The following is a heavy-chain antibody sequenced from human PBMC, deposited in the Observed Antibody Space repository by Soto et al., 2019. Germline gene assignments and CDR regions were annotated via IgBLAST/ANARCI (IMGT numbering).Heavy chain of an antibody. CDR3: ARGYNWNYLPLDY. CDR2: IWYDGSNK. V-gene: IGHV3-33*01. Sequence: QVQLVESGGGVVQPGRSLRLSCAASGFTFSSYGMHWVRQAPGKGLEWVAVIWYDGSNKYYADSVKGRFTISRDNSKNTLYLQMNSLRAEDTAVYYCARGYNWNYLPLDYWGQGTLVTVSS. J-gene: IGHJ4*02. CDR1: GFTFSSYG. D-gene: IGHD1-7*01.